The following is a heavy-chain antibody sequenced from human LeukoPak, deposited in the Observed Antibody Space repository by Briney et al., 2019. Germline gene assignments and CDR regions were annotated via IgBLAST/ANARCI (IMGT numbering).Heavy chain of an antibody. Sequence: SQTLSLTCTVSGGSISSGSYYWSWIRQPAGKGLEWIGRIYYSGSTNYNPSLKSRVTISVDTSKNQFSLKLSSVTAADTAVYYCARHREMGAMGYWGQGTLVTVSS. CDR1: GGSISSGSYY. D-gene: IGHD1-26*01. CDR2: IYYSGST. J-gene: IGHJ4*02. CDR3: ARHREMGAMGY. V-gene: IGHV4-61*02.